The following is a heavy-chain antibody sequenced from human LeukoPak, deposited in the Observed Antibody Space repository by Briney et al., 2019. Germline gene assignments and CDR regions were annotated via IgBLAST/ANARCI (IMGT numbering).Heavy chain of an antibody. CDR1: GFTFSTYN. J-gene: IGHJ6*04. D-gene: IGHD3-10*02. V-gene: IGHV3-21*01. CDR2: ISSGTSYI. CDR3: AELGITMIGGV. Sequence: GGSLRLSCAASGFTFSTYNMNWVRQAPGKGLEWVSSISSGTSYIYYADSVKGRFTISRDNAKNSLYLQMNSLRAEDTAVYYCAELGITMIGGVWGKGTTVTISS.